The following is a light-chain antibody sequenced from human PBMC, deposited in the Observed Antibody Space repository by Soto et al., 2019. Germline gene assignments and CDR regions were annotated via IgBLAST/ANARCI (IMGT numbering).Light chain of an antibody. J-gene: IGLJ3*02. CDR1: SSDVGSYNL. CDR3: CSYAGRSTLV. Sequence: QSVLTQPASVSGSPGQSITISCTGSSSDVGSYNLVSWHRQYPGKAPKLMIYEGSKRPSGVSNRFSGSKSGNTASLTISGLQAEDEADYYCCSYAGRSTLVFGGGTKLTVL. CDR2: EGS. V-gene: IGLV2-23*01.